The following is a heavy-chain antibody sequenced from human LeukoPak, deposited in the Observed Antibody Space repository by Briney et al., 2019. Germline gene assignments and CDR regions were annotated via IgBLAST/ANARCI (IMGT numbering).Heavy chain of an antibody. D-gene: IGHD4-17*01. CDR2: IYSGGST. CDR1: GFTVSSNY. Sequence: GGSLRLSCAASGFTVSSNYMSWVRQAPGKGLEWVSVIYSGGSTYYADSVKGRFTISRDNSKNTLYLQMNSLRADDTAVYYCARDPTIYGDYGYYYYGMDVWGQGTTVTVSS. CDR3: ARDPTIYGDYGYYYYGMDV. V-gene: IGHV3-53*01. J-gene: IGHJ6*02.